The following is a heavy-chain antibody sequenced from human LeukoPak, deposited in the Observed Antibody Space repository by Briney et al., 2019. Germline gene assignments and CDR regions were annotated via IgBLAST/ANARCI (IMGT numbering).Heavy chain of an antibody. CDR2: IYHSGST. J-gene: IGHJ4*02. D-gene: IGHD6-13*01. CDR3: ARQAGKPYYFDY. Sequence: SETLSLTCAVSGYSISSGYYWGWIRQPPGQGLEWIGSIYHSGSTYYNPSLKSRVTISVDTSKNQFSLKLSSVTAADTAVYYCARQAGKPYYFDYWGQGTLVTVSS. V-gene: IGHV4-38-2*01. CDR1: GYSISSGYY.